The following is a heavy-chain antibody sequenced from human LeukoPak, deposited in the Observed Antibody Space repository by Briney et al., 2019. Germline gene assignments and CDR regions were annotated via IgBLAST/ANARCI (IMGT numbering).Heavy chain of an antibody. CDR2: INHSGST. CDR1: GGSFSGYY. V-gene: IGHV4-34*01. D-gene: IGHD3-10*01. Sequence: SETLSLTCAVYGGSFSGYYWSWIRQPPGKGLEWIGEINHSGSTNYNPSLKSRVTISVDTSKNQFSLKLSSVTAADTAVYYCARRVIGELFFFDYWGQGTLVTVSS. CDR3: ARRVIGELFFFDY. J-gene: IGHJ4*02.